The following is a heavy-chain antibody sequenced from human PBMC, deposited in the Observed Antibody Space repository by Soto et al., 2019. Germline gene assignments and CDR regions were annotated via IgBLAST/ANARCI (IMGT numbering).Heavy chain of an antibody. CDR2: TYWDDDK. J-gene: IGHJ4*02. V-gene: IGHV2-5*02. Sequence: QITLKESGPTLVKPTQTLTLTSTSSGLSPSTTGVGGGWFGKPPGKALEGLALTYWDDDKHYSPSLKSRLTITKDTSKNQVFLTMTNMDPVDTATYYCAHLTYYSGSESNFDHWGQGTLVTVSS. CDR3: AHLTYYSGSESNFDH. CDR1: GLSPSTTGVG. D-gene: IGHD3-10*01.